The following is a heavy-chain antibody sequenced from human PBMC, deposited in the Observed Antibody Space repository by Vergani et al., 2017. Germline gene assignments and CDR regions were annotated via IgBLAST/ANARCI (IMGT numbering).Heavy chain of an antibody. CDR3: AREGHDYGGNWYYYYYYMDV. CDR1: GFTVSSNY. Sequence: EVQLVESGGGLVQPGGSLRLSCAASGFTVSSNYMSWVRQAPGKGLEWVSVIYSGGSTYYADSVKGRLTISRDNSKNTLYLQMNSLRAEDTAVYYCAREGHDYGGNWYYYYYYMDVWGKGTTVTVSS. CDR2: IYSGGST. J-gene: IGHJ6*03. D-gene: IGHD4-23*01. V-gene: IGHV3-66*02.